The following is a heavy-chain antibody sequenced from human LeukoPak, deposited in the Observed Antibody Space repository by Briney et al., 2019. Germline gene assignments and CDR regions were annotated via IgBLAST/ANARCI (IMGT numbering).Heavy chain of an antibody. V-gene: IGHV1-2*02. J-gene: IGHJ5*02. CDR2: TTPNIVGT. D-gene: IGHD3-3*01. Sequence: ASVKVSCKASGYTLTSYAMNWVRQAPGQGLKWMGWTTPNIVGTNYAQKFQGRVTMTRDTSISTAYMELSRLRSDDTAVYYCAREGNIRFLEWLLFNNWFDPWGQGTLVTVSS. CDR1: GYTLTSYA. CDR3: AREGNIRFLEWLLFNNWFDP.